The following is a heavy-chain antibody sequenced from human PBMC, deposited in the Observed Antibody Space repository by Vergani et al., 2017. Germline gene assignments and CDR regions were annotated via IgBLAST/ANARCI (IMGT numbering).Heavy chain of an antibody. CDR2: IYYSGIT. Sequence: QVQLQESGPGLVKPSETLSLTCTVSGGSISSYYWSWIRQPPGKGLEWIGYIYYSGITNYNPSRKNRVTISVDTSKNQFSLKLSSVTAADTAVYYCARARLDYDFWSGYYTDAFDIWGQGTMVTVSS. CDR3: ARARLDYDFWSGYYTDAFDI. V-gene: IGHV4-59*01. CDR1: GGSISSYY. D-gene: IGHD3-3*01. J-gene: IGHJ3*02.